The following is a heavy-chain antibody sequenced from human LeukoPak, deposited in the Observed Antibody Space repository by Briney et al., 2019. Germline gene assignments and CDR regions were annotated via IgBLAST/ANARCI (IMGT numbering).Heavy chain of an antibody. CDR1: GFTFSNYW. CDR2: INGDGSST. J-gene: IGHJ4*02. V-gene: IGHV3-74*01. CDR3: ARSSYGSGVGKFDY. D-gene: IGHD3-10*01. Sequence: GGSLRLSCAASGFTFSNYWMHWLRQAPGKGLVWVSQINGDGSSTKYADSVKGRFAISSDNAKNTVFLQVNSLRAEDTAVYYCARSSYGSGVGKFDYWGQGTLVTVSS.